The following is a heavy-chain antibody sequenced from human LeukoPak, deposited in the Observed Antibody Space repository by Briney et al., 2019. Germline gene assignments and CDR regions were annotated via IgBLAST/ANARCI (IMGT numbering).Heavy chain of an antibody. D-gene: IGHD1-26*01. CDR2: ISSSGRT. CDR3: ARDVVGATYFD. V-gene: IGHV3-23*01. CDR1: GFTFSNYA. Sequence: GGSLRLSCAASGFTFSNYAMNWVRQAPGKGLEWVSAISSSGRTYYADSVKGRFTISRDNSKNTLYIQMNSLRAEDTAVYYCARDVVGATYFDWGQGTLVTVSS. J-gene: IGHJ4*02.